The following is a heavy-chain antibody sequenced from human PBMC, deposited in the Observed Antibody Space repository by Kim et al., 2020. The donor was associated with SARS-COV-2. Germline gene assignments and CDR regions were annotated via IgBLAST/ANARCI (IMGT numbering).Heavy chain of an antibody. Sequence: GGSLRLSCAASGFTFSDYYMSWVRQAPGKGLEWISYISNSGSTTYYADSVKGRFTISRDNAQSSLYLQMNSLRADDTAVYFCVREDSSKDHGRFDPWGQGTLVTVPS. CDR2: ISNSGSTT. D-gene: IGHD6-19*01. V-gene: IGHV3-11*01. CDR3: VREDSSKDHGRFDP. J-gene: IGHJ5*02. CDR1: GFTFSDYY.